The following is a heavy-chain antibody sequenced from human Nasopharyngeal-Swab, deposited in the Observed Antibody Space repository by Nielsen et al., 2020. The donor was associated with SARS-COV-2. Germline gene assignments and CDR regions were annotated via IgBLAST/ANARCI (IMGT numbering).Heavy chain of an antibody. CDR1: GGSISSSSYY. J-gene: IGHJ4*02. D-gene: IGHD6-6*01. CDR2: IYYSGST. V-gene: IGHV4-39*01. CDR3: ARVGPSSDYFDY. Sequence: GSLRLSCTVSGGSISSSSYYWGWIRQPPGKGLEWIGSIYYSGSTYYNPSLKSRVTISVDTSKNQFSLKLSSVTAADTAVYYCARVGPSSDYFDYWGQGTLVTVPS.